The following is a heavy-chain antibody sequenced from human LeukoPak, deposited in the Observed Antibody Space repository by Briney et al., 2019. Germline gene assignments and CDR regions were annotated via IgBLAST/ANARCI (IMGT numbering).Heavy chain of an antibody. J-gene: IGHJ5*02. Sequence: ASVKVSCKASGYTFRTYGINWVRQAPGQGLEWMGWISAYNGNTNYAQKLQGGVTMTTDTSTSTAYMELRSLRSDDTAVYYCTRDAYSTSSSGFDPWGQGTLVTVSS. CDR3: TRDAYSTSSSGFDP. D-gene: IGHD6-6*01. CDR2: ISAYNGNT. V-gene: IGHV1-18*01. CDR1: GYTFRTYG.